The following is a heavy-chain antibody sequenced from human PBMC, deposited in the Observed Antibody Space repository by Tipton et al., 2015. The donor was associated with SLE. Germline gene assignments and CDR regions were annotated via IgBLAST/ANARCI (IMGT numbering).Heavy chain of an antibody. D-gene: IGHD3-3*01. CDR2: IYRAGST. V-gene: IGHV3-66*04. CDR1: GFTVSRNY. Sequence: GSLRLSCAASGFTVSRNYMSWVRQAPGKGLEWVSIIYRAGSTFSAESVKGRFSISRDNSNNTVYLQMNSLRAEDTAVYYCAKHYDFWMAGMDVWGQGTTVTVSS. CDR3: AKHYDFWMAGMDV. J-gene: IGHJ6*02.